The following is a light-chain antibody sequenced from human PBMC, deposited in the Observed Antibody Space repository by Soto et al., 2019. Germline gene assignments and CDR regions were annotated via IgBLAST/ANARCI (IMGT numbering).Light chain of an antibody. J-gene: IGKJ2*01. CDR1: QSLNSW. Sequence: DIQMTQSPSTLSASVGDRVSITCRASQSLNSWLAWYQQKPGKAPKLLIYKTSTVESGVPSRFSGSGSGTEFTLTISNLQPDDFATDYCQQYNTYSFGQGTKLEIK. CDR2: KTS. V-gene: IGKV1-5*03. CDR3: QQYNTYS.